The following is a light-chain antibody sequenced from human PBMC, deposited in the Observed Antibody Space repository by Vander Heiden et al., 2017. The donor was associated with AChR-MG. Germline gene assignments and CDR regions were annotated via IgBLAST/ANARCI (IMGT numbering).Light chain of an antibody. CDR2: GAS. CDR1: QLISSNY. Sequence: LVLTQSPGTLSLSPGQTVPLSCRASQLISSNYLAWYQHSPGQAPTLLIYGASIRATGIPARFRGSGSGTDFTLTISRLESEDFAVYYCHQYASSPRTFGQGTRVEIK. J-gene: IGKJ1*01. V-gene: IGKV3-20*01. CDR3: HQYASSPRT.